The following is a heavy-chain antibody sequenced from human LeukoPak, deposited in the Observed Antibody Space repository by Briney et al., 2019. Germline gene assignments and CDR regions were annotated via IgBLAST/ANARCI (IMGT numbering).Heavy chain of an antibody. D-gene: IGHD3-16*01. V-gene: IGHV1-46*01. J-gene: IGHJ4*02. CDR2: INRSGGST. CDR3: ARGGRGGGDGFRY. Sequence: GASVKVSCKASGYTFTSYYMHWVRQASGQGLEWMGIINRSGGSTSYAQKFQGRVNFARDKSTSTVYMELNSLRAEDTAVYYCARGGRGGGDGFRYWGQGTLVTVSS. CDR1: GYTFTSYY.